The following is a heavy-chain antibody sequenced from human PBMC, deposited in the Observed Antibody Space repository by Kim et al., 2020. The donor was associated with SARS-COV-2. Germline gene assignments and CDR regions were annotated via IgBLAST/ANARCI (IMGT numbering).Heavy chain of an antibody. V-gene: IGHV3-7*03. CDR3: ASRYCGGDCYRLGKSGD. Sequence: GGSLRLSCAASGFTFSSYWMSWVRQAPGKGLEWVANIKKGGSEKYYVDSVKGRFTISRDNAKNSLYLQMNSLRAEDTAVYYCASRYCGGDCYRLGKSGDWGQGTMVTVSS. CDR1: GFTFSSYW. D-gene: IGHD2-21*02. CDR2: IKKGGSEK. J-gene: IGHJ4*01.